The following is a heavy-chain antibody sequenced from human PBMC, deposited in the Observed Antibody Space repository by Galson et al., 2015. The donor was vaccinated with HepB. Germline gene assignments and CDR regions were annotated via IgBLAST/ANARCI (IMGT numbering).Heavy chain of an antibody. D-gene: IGHD3-9*01. CDR3: ARQRKYYDILTGYYLPGAFDI. V-gene: IGHV5-51*01. CDR2: IYPGDSDT. CDR1: GSSFTSYW. J-gene: IGHJ3*02. Sequence: QSGAEVKKPGESLKISCKGSGSSFTSYWIGWVRQMPGKGLEWMGIIYPGDSDTRYSPSFQGQVTISADKSISTAYLQWSSLKASDTAMYYCARQRKYYDILTGYYLPGAFDIWGQGTMVTVSS.